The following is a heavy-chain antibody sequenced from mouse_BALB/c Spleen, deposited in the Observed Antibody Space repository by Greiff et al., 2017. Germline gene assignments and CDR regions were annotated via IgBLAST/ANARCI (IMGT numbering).Heavy chain of an antibody. J-gene: IGHJ4*01. D-gene: IGHD2-1*01. CDR3: AMGGNYRGNAMDY. CDR2: INPSTGYT. V-gene: IGHV1-7*01. CDR1: GYTFTSYW. Sequence: QVQLKQSGAELAKPGASVKMSCKASGYTFTSYWMHWVKQRPGQGLEWIGYINPSTGYTEYNQKFKDKATLTADKSSSTAYMQLSSLTSEDSAVYYCAMGGNYRGNAMDYWGQGTSVTVSS.